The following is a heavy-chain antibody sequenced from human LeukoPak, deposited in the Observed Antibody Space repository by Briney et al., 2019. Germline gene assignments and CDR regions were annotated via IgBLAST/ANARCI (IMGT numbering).Heavy chain of an antibody. J-gene: IGHJ4*02. CDR1: GYSFTSYW. V-gene: IGHV5-51*01. CDR2: IQPGDSHT. D-gene: IGHD6-19*01. Sequence: GESLKISSKGSGYSFTSYWIGWVRQMPGKGLEWIGIIQPGDSHTRYSPSFQGQVTISADKSISTAYLQWSSLKASDTAMYYCARQGAVAGLDYWGQGTLVSVSS. CDR3: ARQGAVAGLDY.